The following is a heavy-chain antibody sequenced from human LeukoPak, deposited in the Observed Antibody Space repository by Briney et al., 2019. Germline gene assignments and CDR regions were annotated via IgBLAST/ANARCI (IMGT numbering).Heavy chain of an antibody. V-gene: IGHV3-30-3*01. CDR3: VKDRTGTYTLDY. Sequence: GRSLRLSCAATGFTFSNYAIHWGRQAPGKGLEWVAFISDDGSRQHYADSVKGRFTISRDNSKNTLNLQMNSLRAEDTAVYYCVKDRTGTYTLDYWGQGTLVTVSS. CDR1: GFTFSNYA. CDR2: ISDDGSRQ. D-gene: IGHD3-10*01. J-gene: IGHJ4*02.